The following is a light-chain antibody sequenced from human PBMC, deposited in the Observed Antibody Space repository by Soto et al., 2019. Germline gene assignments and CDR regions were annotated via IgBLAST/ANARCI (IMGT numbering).Light chain of an antibody. J-gene: IGKJ3*01. CDR2: DTS. Sequence: EIVLTQSPGTLSLSPGERATLSCRASQSVINNFLAWYQQKLGQAPRLLIYDTSSRATGIPDRFSGSGSGTDFSLTISRLEPDDFAVYYCQQYGKSPFTFGPGTKVDIK. V-gene: IGKV3-20*01. CDR1: QSVINNF. CDR3: QQYGKSPFT.